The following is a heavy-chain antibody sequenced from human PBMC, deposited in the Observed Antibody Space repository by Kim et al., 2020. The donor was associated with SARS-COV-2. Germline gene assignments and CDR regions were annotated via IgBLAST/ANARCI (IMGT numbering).Heavy chain of an antibody. CDR3: ARQKNGGLDS. V-gene: IGHV4-31*03. CDR1: GASISSDSYY. J-gene: IGHJ4*02. Sequence: TLSLTCTVSGASISSDSYYWTWVRQHPGTGLEWIGYIYDIGSTLFNPSLLSRLTMSRDTSKNQFSLRLTSVTAADTAVYYCARQKNGGLDSWGQGTLVTVSS. D-gene: IGHD3-10*01. CDR2: IYDIGST.